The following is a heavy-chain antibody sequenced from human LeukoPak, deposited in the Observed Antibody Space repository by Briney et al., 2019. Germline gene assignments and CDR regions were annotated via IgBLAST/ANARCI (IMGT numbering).Heavy chain of an antibody. CDR3: ARAGPIDY. V-gene: IGHV3-53*01. J-gene: IGHJ4*02. CDR1: GFIVSSKY. CDR2: IYSGGST. Sequence: GGSLRLSCAASGFIVSSKYMSWVRQAPGKGLEWVSVIYSGGSTYYAASVEGRFTISRDNSKNTVYLQMNSLRVEDTAVYYCARAGPIDYWGQGTLGTVSS.